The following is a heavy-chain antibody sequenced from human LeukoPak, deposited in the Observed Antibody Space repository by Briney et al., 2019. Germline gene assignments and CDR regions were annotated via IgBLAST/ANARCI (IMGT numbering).Heavy chain of an antibody. V-gene: IGHV3-30-3*01. CDR1: GFTFSSYA. Sequence: GGSLRLSCPASGFTFSSYAMHWVRHAPGKGLEWVVVISYDGSNKYYTDSVKGRFTISRDNSKNTLYLQMNSLRAEDTAVYYCARDRAGYGMDVGGQGTTVTVSS. CDR2: ISYDGSNK. D-gene: IGHD6-19*01. J-gene: IGHJ6*02. CDR3: ARDRAGYGMDV.